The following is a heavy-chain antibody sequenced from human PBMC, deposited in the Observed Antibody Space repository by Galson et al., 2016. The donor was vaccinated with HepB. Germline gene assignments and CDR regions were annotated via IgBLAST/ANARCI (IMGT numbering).Heavy chain of an antibody. CDR3: ARIGLVPYDAFDV. V-gene: IGHV3-23*01. J-gene: IGHJ3*01. CDR2: ITGSGGGR. D-gene: IGHD2-15*01. CDR1: GFIFSDYG. Sequence: SLRLSCAASGFIFSDYGMTWVRQAPGKGLEWVSSITGSGGGRYYAGSVKGRFTISRDKSTNTVYLQMNSLKAEDTALYYCARIGLVPYDAFDVWGQGTMVIFSS.